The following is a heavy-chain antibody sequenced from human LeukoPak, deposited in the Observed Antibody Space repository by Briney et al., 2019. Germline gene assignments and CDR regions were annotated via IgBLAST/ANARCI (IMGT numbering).Heavy chain of an antibody. CDR1: GYTCTGYY. CDR2: INPNNGGT. Sequence: ASVKVSCKASGYTCTGYYMHWVRQAPGQGLEWMGWINPNNGGTNYAQKFQGWVTMTRDTSISTAYMELSRLRSDDTAVYYCARGKYCSGGSCLYYYYGMDVWGQGTTVTVSS. D-gene: IGHD2-15*01. V-gene: IGHV1-2*04. CDR3: ARGKYCSGGSCLYYYYGMDV. J-gene: IGHJ6*02.